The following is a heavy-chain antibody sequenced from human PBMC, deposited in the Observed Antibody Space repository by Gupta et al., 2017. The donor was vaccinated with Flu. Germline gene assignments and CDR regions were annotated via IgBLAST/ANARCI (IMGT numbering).Heavy chain of an antibody. D-gene: IGHD5/OR15-5a*01. CDR3: ALDVYDYFDY. Sequence: EVQLVESGGGLVQPGGSLRLSCAASGFTFRSYKMNWVRQAPGKGLEWVSYISPRGDSIYYANSVRGRFTISRDNAENSLYLQMNSLRAEDSAIYYCALDVYDYFDYWGQGTLVTVSS. CDR1: GFTFRSYK. J-gene: IGHJ4*02. V-gene: IGHV3-48*03. CDR2: ISPRGDSI.